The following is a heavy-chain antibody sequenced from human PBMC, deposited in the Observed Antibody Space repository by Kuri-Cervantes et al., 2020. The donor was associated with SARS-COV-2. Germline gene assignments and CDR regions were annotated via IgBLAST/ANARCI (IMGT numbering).Heavy chain of an antibody. CDR1: GGSISSSSYY. D-gene: IGHD3-3*01. Sequence: SETLSLTCTVSGGSISSSSYYWGWIRQPPGKGLEWIGSIYYSGSTYYNPSLKSRVTISVDTSKNQSSLKLSSVTAADTAVYYCARTKGTIFGVVNWFDPWGQGTLVTVSS. J-gene: IGHJ5*02. CDR2: IYYSGST. V-gene: IGHV4-39*07. CDR3: ARTKGTIFGVVNWFDP.